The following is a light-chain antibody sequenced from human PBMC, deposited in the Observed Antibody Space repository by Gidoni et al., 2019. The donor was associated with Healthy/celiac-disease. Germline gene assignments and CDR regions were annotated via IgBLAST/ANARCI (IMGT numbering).Light chain of an antibody. CDR3: QSYDSSLSGSV. CDR2: GNS. Sequence: QSVLTQPHSVSGAPGQRVTISCTGSSSNNGAGYDVHWYQQLPGTAPKLLLYGNSNRPSGVPDRFSGSKSGTSASLAITGLQAEDEADYYCQSYDSSLSGSVFGGGTKLTVL. J-gene: IGLJ3*02. CDR1: SSNNGAGYD. V-gene: IGLV1-40*01.